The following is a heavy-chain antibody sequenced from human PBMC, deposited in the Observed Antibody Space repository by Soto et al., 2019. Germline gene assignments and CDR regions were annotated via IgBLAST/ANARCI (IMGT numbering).Heavy chain of an antibody. Sequence: QVQLQESGPGLVKPSQTLSLTCTVSGGSISSGDYYWSWIRQPPGKGLEWIGYIYYSGSTYYNPSPMSRSTTSVDTSKNQFSLKLSSVTAADPAVYYCARSTYYDFWGFDPWGQGTLVTVSS. CDR3: ARSTYYDFWGFDP. CDR1: GGSISSGDYY. V-gene: IGHV4-30-4*01. J-gene: IGHJ5*02. D-gene: IGHD3-3*01. CDR2: IYYSGST.